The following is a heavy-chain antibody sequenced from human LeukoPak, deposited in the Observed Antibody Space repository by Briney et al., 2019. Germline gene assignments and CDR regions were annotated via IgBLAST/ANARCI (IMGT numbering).Heavy chain of an antibody. CDR2: INTNSGNP. CDR1: GYTFTSYA. CDR3: AKDVRRLGIASSGFDY. D-gene: IGHD6-13*01. Sequence: ASVKVSCKASGYTFTSYAMHWVRQAPGQGLEWMGWINTNSGNPTYAQGFTGRFVFSVESSVSTTYLQISSLKAEDTAVYYCAKDVRRLGIASSGFDYWGQGSLVTVSS. V-gene: IGHV7-4-1*02. J-gene: IGHJ4*02.